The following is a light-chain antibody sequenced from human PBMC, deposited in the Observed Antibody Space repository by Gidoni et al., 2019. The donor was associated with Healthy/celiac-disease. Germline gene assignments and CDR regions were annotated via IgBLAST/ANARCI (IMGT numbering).Light chain of an antibody. CDR3: QRKT. Sequence: EIVLTQSPATLSLSPGERATLSCRASQSVSSYLAWYQQKPGQAPRLLIYDASNRATGIPARFSGSGSGTDFTLTISSLEPEDFAVYYCQRKTFXQXTKVEIK. CDR2: DAS. J-gene: IGKJ1*01. V-gene: IGKV3-11*01. CDR1: QSVSSY.